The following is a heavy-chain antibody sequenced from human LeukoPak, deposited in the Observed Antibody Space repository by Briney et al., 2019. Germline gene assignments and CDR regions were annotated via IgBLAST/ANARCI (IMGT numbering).Heavy chain of an antibody. CDR1: GGTFIIYA. V-gene: IGHV1-69*01. J-gene: IGHJ4*02. CDR2: IIPIFGTA. D-gene: IGHD3-3*01. CDR3: ARVLGHDFWSGYVDY. Sequence: SVTVSFKASGGTFIIYAISWVRQAPGQGLEWMGGIIPIFGTANYAEKFQGSVTITADESTSTAYMELSSLRSEDTAVYYCARVLGHDFWSGYVDYWGQGTLVTVSS.